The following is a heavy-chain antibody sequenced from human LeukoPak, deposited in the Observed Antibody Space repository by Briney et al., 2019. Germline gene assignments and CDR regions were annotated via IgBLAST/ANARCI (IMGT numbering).Heavy chain of an antibody. D-gene: IGHD1-26*01. CDR3: AKRIVGPYFYYFDY. CDR1: GFTFSSYG. V-gene: IGHV3-30*18. CDR2: ISYDGSNK. J-gene: IGHJ4*02. Sequence: GGSPRLSCAASGFTFSSYGMHWVRQAPGKRLEWVAVISYDGSNKYYADSVKGRFTISRDNSKNTLYLQMNSLRAEDTAVYYCAKRIVGPYFYYFDYWGQGTLVTVSS.